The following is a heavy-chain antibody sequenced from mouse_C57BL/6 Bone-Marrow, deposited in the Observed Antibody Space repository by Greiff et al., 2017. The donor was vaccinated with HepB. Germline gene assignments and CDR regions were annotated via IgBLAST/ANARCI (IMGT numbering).Heavy chain of an antibody. CDR2: IHPNSGST. V-gene: IGHV1-64*01. CDR3: ARCYGSSPFAY. J-gene: IGHJ3*01. D-gene: IGHD1-1*01. Sequence: VQLQQPGAELVKPGASVKLSCKASGYTFTSYWMHWVKQRPGQGLERIGMIHPNSGSTNYNEKFKIKATLTVDKSSSTAYMQLSSLTSEDSAVYDCARCYGSSPFAYWGQGTLVTVSA. CDR1: GYTFTSYW.